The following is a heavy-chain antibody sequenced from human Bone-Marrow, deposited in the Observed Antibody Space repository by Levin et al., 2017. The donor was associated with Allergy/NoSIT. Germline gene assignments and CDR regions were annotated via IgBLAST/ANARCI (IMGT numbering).Heavy chain of an antibody. D-gene: IGHD3-22*01. CDR2: ISSSGSTI. CDR3: ARAGYYYDSSGRRDFDY. CDR1: GFTFSDYY. V-gene: IGHV3-11*01. Sequence: GGSLRLSCAASGFTFSDYYMSWIRQAPGKGLEWVSYISSSGSTIYYADSVKGRFTISRDNAKKALYLQINNLKAEDTAVYYCARAGYYYDSSGRRDFDYWGQGTLVTVSS. J-gene: IGHJ4*02.